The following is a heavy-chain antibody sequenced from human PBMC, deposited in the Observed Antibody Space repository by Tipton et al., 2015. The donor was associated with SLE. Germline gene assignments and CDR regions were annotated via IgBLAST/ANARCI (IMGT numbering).Heavy chain of an antibody. V-gene: IGHV4-59*01. CDR3: AGAWQGYCSGGTCYVLDY. CDR2: ISNSETT. Sequence: LRLSCAASGFTFSSYTMHWVRQAPGKGLEWIGYISNSETTNYNPSLKSRVTISVDTSKNQFSLKLRSVTAADTAVYYCAGAWQGYCSGGTCYVLDYWGQGTLVTVSS. D-gene: IGHD2-15*01. CDR1: GFTFSSYT. J-gene: IGHJ4*02.